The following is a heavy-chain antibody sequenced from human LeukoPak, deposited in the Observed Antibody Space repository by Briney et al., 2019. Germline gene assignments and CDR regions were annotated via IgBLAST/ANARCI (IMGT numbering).Heavy chain of an antibody. D-gene: IGHD5-24*01. CDR3: ARASFQRWLQLGGD. J-gene: IGHJ4*02. CDR2: ISSSSSTI. CDR1: GFTFSTYS. Sequence: GGSLRLSCTASGFTFSTYSMNWVRQAPGKGLEWVSYISSSSSTIYYADSVKGRFTISRDNAKNSLYLQMNSLRDEDTAVYYCARASFQRWLQLGGDWGQGALVTVSS. V-gene: IGHV3-48*02.